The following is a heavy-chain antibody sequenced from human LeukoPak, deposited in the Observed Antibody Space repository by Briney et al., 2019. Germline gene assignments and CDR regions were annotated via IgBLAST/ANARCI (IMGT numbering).Heavy chain of an antibody. D-gene: IGHD3-22*01. CDR3: ARRDYYYDSSGYNNDAFDI. Sequence: SETLSLTCTVSGGSLSSYYWNWIRQPAGKGLEWIGRIYTSGSTNYNPSLKSRVTMSVDTSKNQFSLKLSSVTAADTAVYYCARRDYYYDSSGYNNDAFDIWGQGTMVTVSS. CDR2: IYTSGST. J-gene: IGHJ3*02. CDR1: GGSLSSYY. V-gene: IGHV4-4*07.